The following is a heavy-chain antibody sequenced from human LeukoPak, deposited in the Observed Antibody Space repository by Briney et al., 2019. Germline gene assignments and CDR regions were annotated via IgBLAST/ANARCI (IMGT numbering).Heavy chain of an antibody. V-gene: IGHV1-8*02. CDR3: ARALVGYDFWSGYYVGMDV. J-gene: IGHJ6*02. CDR2: MNPNSGNT. CDR1: GGTFSSYA. Sequence: ASVKVSCKASGGTFSSYAINWVRQATGQGLEWMGWMNPNSGNTGYAQKFQGRVTMTRNTSISTAYMELSSLRSEDTAVYYCARALVGYDFWSGYYVGMDVWGQGTTVTVSS. D-gene: IGHD3-3*01.